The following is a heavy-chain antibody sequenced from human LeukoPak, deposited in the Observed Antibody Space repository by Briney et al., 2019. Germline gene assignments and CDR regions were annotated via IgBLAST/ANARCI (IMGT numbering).Heavy chain of an antibody. CDR2: IYTSGST. Sequence: SETLSLTCTVSGGSISSYYWSWIRQPAGKGLEWIGRIYTSGSTNYNPSLKSRVTMSVDTSKNQFSLKLISVSAADTAVYYCARDQTTTYYYQSSGYHDGFDIWGQGTVVTVSS. J-gene: IGHJ3*02. D-gene: IGHD3-22*01. CDR1: GGSISSYY. CDR3: ARDQTTTYYYQSSGYHDGFDI. V-gene: IGHV4-4*07.